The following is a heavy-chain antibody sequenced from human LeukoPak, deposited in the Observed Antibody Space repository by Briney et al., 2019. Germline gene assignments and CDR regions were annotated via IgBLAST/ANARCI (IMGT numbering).Heavy chain of an antibody. D-gene: IGHD4-17*01. CDR2: ISSSSSYI. V-gene: IGHV3-21*04. CDR1: GFTFSSYS. CDR3: ARSSYGDYLGLYYYYYMDV. J-gene: IGHJ6*03. Sequence: GGSLRLSCAASGFTFSSYSMNWVRQAPGKGLEWVSSISSSSSYIYYADSVKGRFTISRDNAKNSLYLQMNSLRAEDTAVYYCARSSYGDYLGLYYYYYMDVWGKGTTVTISS.